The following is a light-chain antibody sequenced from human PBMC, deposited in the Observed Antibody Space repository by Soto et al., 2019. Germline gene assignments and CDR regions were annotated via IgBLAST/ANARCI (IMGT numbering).Light chain of an antibody. CDR2: AAS. V-gene: IGKV1-9*01. CDR1: QGIRSY. Sequence: DIQLTQSPSFLSASPGDRFTITCRASQGIRSYLAWYQQSPGRAPKLLIYAASTLQSGVPSRFSGSGSGTEFTLTISSLQPEDFATYYCQQLNTFPITFGQGTRLEIK. CDR3: QQLNTFPIT. J-gene: IGKJ5*01.